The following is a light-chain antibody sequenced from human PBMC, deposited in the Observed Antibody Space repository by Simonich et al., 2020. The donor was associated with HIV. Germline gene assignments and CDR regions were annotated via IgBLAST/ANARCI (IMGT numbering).Light chain of an antibody. CDR1: QSISSN. Sequence: EIMMTQSPATLSVSPVERATLSCRASQSISSNLAWYQHKPGQAPRLLIYGASTRATGIPARFSGSGSGTEFTLTISSMQSEDFAVYYCQQYNNWPWTFGQGTKVEIK. J-gene: IGKJ1*01. CDR2: GAS. CDR3: QQYNNWPWT. V-gene: IGKV3-15*01.